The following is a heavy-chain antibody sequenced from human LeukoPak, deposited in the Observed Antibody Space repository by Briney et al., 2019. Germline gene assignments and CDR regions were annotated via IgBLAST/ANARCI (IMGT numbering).Heavy chain of an antibody. CDR2: INPNSGGT. J-gene: IGHJ4*02. D-gene: IGHD5-18*01. Sequence: ASVKVSCKASGYTFTGYYMHWVRQAPGQGLEWMGRINPNSGGTNYAQKFQGRVTMTRDTSISTAYMELSRLRSDDTAVHYCARDREVRGYSYGYWGQGTLVTVSS. V-gene: IGHV1-2*06. CDR3: ARDREVRGYSYGY. CDR1: GYTFTGYY.